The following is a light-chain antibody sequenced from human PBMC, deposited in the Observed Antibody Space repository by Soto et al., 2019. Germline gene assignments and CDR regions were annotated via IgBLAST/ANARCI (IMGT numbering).Light chain of an antibody. CDR1: QGISSW. Sequence: VQMTQSPSSVSASVGHIITIPCRASQGISSWLAWYQQKTGKAPKLLIYVASTLQSGVPSRFSGSGSGTDFTLTISSLQTEDVATYYCQKYNSAPRTFGQGTKVDIK. V-gene: IGKV1-12*01. J-gene: IGKJ1*01. CDR3: QKYNSAPRT. CDR2: VAS.